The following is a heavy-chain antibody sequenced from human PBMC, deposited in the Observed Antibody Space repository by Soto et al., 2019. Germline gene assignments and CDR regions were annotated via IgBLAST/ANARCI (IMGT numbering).Heavy chain of an antibody. J-gene: IGHJ4*02. D-gene: IGHD7-27*01. CDR2: IDPSSTAI. CDR3: ARDCLTGDPRDAFDF. Sequence: EVQLVESGGGLVKPGESLRLSCAGSGFNCGAYSLSWFREAPGKGLEWVSSIDPSSTAIHYADSMEGRFIVSRDHARSSLYLQIFSLRVADTAVYYCARDCLTGDPRDAFDFWGQGTLVTVSS. CDR1: GFNCGAYS. V-gene: IGHV3-21*01.